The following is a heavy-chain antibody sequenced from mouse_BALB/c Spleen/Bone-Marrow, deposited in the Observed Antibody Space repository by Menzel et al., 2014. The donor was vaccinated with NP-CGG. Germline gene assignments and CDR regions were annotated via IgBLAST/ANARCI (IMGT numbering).Heavy chain of an antibody. J-gene: IGHJ4*01. CDR2: INPSTGNT. CDR3: ARGNYEAMDY. D-gene: IGHD2-1*01. CDR1: GYTFXNYW. V-gene: IGHV1-7*01. Sequence: QVQLQQSGAELAKPGASVKMSCKASGYTFXNYWMHWVKQRPGQCLEWIGYINPSTGNTEYNQKFKDKATLTADKPSNTAFMQLSSLTSEDSAVYFCARGNYEAMDYWGQGTSVTVSS.